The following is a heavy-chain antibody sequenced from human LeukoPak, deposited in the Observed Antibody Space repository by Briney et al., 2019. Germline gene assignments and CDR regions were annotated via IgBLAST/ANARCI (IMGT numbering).Heavy chain of an antibody. CDR2: ISYDGSNE. J-gene: IGHJ4*02. Sequence: GGSLRLSCAASGFTFSSYVMHWVRQAPGKGLEWVAIISYDGSNEYYADSVKGRFTISRDNSKNTLYLQVNSLRAGDTAVYYCARDRMGAILYFDSWGQGTLVTVSS. D-gene: IGHD1-26*01. V-gene: IGHV3-30*04. CDR3: ARDRMGAILYFDS. CDR1: GFTFSSYV.